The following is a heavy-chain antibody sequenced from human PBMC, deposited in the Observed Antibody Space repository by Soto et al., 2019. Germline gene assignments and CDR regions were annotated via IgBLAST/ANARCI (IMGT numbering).Heavy chain of an antibody. CDR3: ARARRWVLSGYWEFDY. J-gene: IGHJ4*02. D-gene: IGHD3-9*01. Sequence: QVQLVQSGAEVKKPGASVEVSCKASGYTFSSYGINWVRQAPGQGLEWMGWINPYNGHTNHAQEFQARVTMTTDTSPSTAYVELRGLRSDDTAVYYCARARRWVLSGYWEFDYWGQGTLVTVSS. V-gene: IGHV1-18*04. CDR2: INPYNGHT. CDR1: GYTFSSYG.